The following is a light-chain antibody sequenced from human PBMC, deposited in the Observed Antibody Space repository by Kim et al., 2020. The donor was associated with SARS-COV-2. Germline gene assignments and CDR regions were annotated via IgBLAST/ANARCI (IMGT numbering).Light chain of an antibody. CDR3: AAWDDSLNAYV. CDR1: SFNIGNNA. CDR2: NDN. V-gene: IGLV1-36*01. Sequence: QSVLTQPPSVSEAPRQRVTISCSGSSFNIGNNAVNWYQQLPGKAPKLLIYNDNLLSSGLSDRFSGSKSGTSASLAISGLQSEDEADYYCAAWDDSLNAYVFGSGTKVTVL. J-gene: IGLJ1*01.